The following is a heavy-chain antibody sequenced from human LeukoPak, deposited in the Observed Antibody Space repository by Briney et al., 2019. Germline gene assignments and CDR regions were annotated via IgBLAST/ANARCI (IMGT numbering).Heavy chain of an antibody. CDR1: GGSISNYY. J-gene: IGHJ4*02. V-gene: IGHV4-4*07. D-gene: IGHD2-15*01. Sequence: PSETLSLTCTVSGGSISNYYWNWIRQPAGKGLEWIGRIYASGTINYNPSLKSRVTMSLDTSKSQFPLILSSVTAADTAVYCCARDNRYCSGGTCYSGQDYWGQGTLVTVSS. CDR2: IYASGTI. CDR3: ARDNRYCSGGTCYSGQDY.